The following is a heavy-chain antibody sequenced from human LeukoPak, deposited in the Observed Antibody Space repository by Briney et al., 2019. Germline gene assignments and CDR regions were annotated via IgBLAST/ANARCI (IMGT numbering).Heavy chain of an antibody. CDR2: IHRDGRT. V-gene: IGHV4-4*02. D-gene: IGHD3-10*01. J-gene: IGHJ3*02. CDR1: GVSISSSEW. Sequence: SGPTLVNPSGTLSLNCGVSGVSISSSEWWIWVRQPPGQGLEWIGEIHRDGRTRYNPSLKSRVTMSGDTSNNQFSLKVTSVTAADTAVYYCARRPTTMDAFDIWGPGTMVTVSS. CDR3: ARRPTTMDAFDI.